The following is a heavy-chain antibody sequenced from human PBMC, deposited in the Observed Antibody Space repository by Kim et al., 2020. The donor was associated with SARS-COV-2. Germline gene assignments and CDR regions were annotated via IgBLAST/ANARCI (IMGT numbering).Heavy chain of an antibody. CDR2: ISYDGSNK. Sequence: GGSLRLSCAASGFTFSIYAMDWVRQAPGKGLEWVAVISYDGSNKYYANSVKGRFTISRDNSKNTLYLQMNSLRPEDTAVYYCARAYSGNYYYGMDVWGQGTTVTVSS. CDR1: GFTFSIYA. V-gene: IGHV3-30*04. CDR3: ARAYSGNYYYGMDV. J-gene: IGHJ6*02. D-gene: IGHD1-26*01.